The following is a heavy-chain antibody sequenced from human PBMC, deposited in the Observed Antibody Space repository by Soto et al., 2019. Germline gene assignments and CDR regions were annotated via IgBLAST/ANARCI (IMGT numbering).Heavy chain of an antibody. D-gene: IGHD3-22*01. V-gene: IGHV3-11*05. CDR2: ISSSSSYT. CDR1: GFTFSDYY. Sequence: GGSLRLSCAASGFTFSDYYMSWIRQAPGKGLEWVSYISSSSSYTNYADSVKGRFTISRDNAKNSLYLQMNSLRAEDTAVYYCARGLYYDSSGYPPDFDYWGQGTLVTVSS. CDR3: ARGLYYDSSGYPPDFDY. J-gene: IGHJ4*02.